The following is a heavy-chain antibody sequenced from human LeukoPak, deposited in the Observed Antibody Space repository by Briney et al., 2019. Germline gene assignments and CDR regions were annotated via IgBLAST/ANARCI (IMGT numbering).Heavy chain of an antibody. D-gene: IGHD2-15*01. J-gene: IGHJ5*02. Sequence: PSETLSLTCAVYGGSFSGYYWSWIRQPPGKGLEWIGEINHSGSTNYNPSLKSRVTISVDTSKNQFSLKLSSVTAADTAVYYCAGYCSGDWFDPWGQGTLVTVSS. V-gene: IGHV4-34*01. CDR2: INHSGST. CDR1: GGSFSGYY. CDR3: AGYCSGDWFDP.